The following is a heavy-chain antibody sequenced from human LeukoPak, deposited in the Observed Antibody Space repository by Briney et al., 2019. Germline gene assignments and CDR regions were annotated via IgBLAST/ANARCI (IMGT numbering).Heavy chain of an antibody. J-gene: IGHJ5*02. CDR1: GFTFSSYG. Sequence: GRSLRLSCAASGFTFSSYGIHWVRQAPGKGLEWVTFIRYDGNNKYYADSVKGRFTISRDNSKNTVYLQMNSLRAEDTAVYYCAKERTRVTGGWTWGQGTLVTVSS. D-gene: IGHD2-21*02. CDR3: AKERTRVTGGWT. CDR2: IRYDGNNK. V-gene: IGHV3-30*02.